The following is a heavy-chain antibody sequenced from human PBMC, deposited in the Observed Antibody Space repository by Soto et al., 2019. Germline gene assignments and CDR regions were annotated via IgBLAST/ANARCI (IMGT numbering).Heavy chain of an antibody. Sequence: SETLSLTCTVSGGSISSYYWSWIRQPPGKGLEWIGYIYYSGSTNYNPSHKSRVTISVDTSKNQFSLKLRSVTAADTAVYYCARQYGGSYADYWGQGTLVTVSS. CDR3: ARQYGGSYADY. D-gene: IGHD1-26*01. CDR1: GGSISSYY. J-gene: IGHJ4*02. V-gene: IGHV4-59*08. CDR2: IYYSGST.